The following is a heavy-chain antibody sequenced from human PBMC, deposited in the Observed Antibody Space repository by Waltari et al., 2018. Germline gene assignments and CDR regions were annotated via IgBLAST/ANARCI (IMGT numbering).Heavy chain of an antibody. CDR2: ISWNSGSI. Sequence: EVQLVESGGGLVQPGRSLRLSCAASGFTFDDYAMHWVRQAPGKGLEWVSGISWNSGSIGYADSVKGRFTISRDNAKNSLYLQMNSLRAEDTAVYYCTLYWNYLYDDAFDIWGQGTMVTVSS. CDR1: GFTFDDYA. V-gene: IGHV3-9*01. J-gene: IGHJ3*02. CDR3: TLYWNYLYDDAFDI. D-gene: IGHD1-7*01.